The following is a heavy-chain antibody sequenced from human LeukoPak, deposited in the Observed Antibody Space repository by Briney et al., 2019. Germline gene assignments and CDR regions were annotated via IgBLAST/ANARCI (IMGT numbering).Heavy chain of an antibody. CDR3: ASARWDC. V-gene: IGHV4/OR15-8*02. D-gene: IGHD5-24*01. CDR2: IYHSGHT. J-gene: IGHJ4*02. Sequence: PSETLSLTCGVSGDSIITNHWWSWVRQPPGKGLEWIGEIYHSGHTNYNPSLKSRVTISLDKSRNQFSLNLIYVTAADTAVYYCASARWDCWGQGTLVTVSS. CDR1: GDSIITNHW.